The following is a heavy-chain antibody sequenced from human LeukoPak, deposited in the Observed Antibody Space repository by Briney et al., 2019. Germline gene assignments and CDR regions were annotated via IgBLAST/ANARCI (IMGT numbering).Heavy chain of an antibody. J-gene: IGHJ4*02. CDR2: ISYDEINE. D-gene: IGHD6-19*01. Sequence: GGSLRLSCAASGSTFRTYHIHWVRQAPGKGLEWVAVISYDEINEYYVDSVKGRFTISRDNSKNTLYLQMNSLGPEDTAVYYCAREYTTGWYDYWGQGTLVTVSS. CDR1: GSTFRTYH. V-gene: IGHV3-30-3*01. CDR3: AREYTTGWYDY.